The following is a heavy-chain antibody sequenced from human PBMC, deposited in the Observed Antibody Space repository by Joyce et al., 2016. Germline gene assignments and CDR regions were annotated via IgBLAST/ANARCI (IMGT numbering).Heavy chain of an antibody. CDR3: ARSAVRGTLSPFFDY. V-gene: IGHV5-51*01. CDR2: SNPEDSDT. CDR1: GYSFTSYG. Sequence: EVQLVQSGGEVKKPGESLKISCQGVGYSFTSYGLGWVRQMPGKGLELMGISNPEDSDTRYSPSFQGQVTSSVDRSIKTAHLRWGSLRASDTAIYYCARSAVRGTLSPFFDYWGQGSLVTVSS. D-gene: IGHD3-16*01. J-gene: IGHJ4*02.